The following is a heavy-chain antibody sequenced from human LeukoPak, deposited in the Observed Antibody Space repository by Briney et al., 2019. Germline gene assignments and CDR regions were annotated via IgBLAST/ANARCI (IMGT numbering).Heavy chain of an antibody. CDR2: IVVDSDNT. Sequence: AASVKVPCKASGFTFTSRSAVQWVRQARGQRLEWIGWIVVDSDNTNYAENFQERVTITRDMSASTSYMELSSLRSEDTAVYFCAAPYTSSWFDLWGQGTLVTVSS. J-gene: IGHJ5*02. CDR1: GFTFTSRSA. V-gene: IGHV1-58*01. D-gene: IGHD6-13*01. CDR3: AAPYTSSWFDL.